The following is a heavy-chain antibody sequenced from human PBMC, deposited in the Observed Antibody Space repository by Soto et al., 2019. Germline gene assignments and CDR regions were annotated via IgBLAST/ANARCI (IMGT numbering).Heavy chain of an antibody. CDR3: ARHGGRRPQLFYYYGMDV. J-gene: IGHJ6*02. D-gene: IGHD3-16*01. CDR2: IYPGDSDI. Sequence: EVQLVQSGAEVKKPGESLKISCKGSGYSFTSYWIGWVRQMPGKGLEWMGIIYPGDSDIRYSPSFEGQVTISADKSISTAYLQWSSLRASDTAMYYCARHGGRRPQLFYYYGMDVWGQGTTVTVSS. CDR1: GYSFTSYW. V-gene: IGHV5-51*01.